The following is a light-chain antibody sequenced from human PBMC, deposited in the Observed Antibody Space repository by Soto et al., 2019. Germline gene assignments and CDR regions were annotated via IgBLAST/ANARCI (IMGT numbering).Light chain of an antibody. CDR1: QSVGST. V-gene: IGKV3-15*01. Sequence: EIVMTQSPATLSVSPGERATLSCRASQSVGSTLAWYQQKVGQAPRLLIYDASARATGIPARFSGSVSGTEFTLTISSLQSEDFAVYYCQQYNDWPETFDQGTKVEIK. CDR3: QQYNDWPET. J-gene: IGKJ1*01. CDR2: DAS.